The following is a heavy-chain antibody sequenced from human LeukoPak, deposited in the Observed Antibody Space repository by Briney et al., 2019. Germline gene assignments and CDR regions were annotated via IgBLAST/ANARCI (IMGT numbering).Heavy chain of an antibody. CDR1: GGTFSSYA. D-gene: IGHD3-22*01. V-gene: IGHV1-69*01. Sequence: SVKVSCKASGGTFSSYAISWVRQAPGQGLEWMGGIIPIFGTANYAQKFQGRVTITADESTSTAYMELSSLRSEDTAVYYCAREVYYDSSGYYPSWGQGTLVTVSS. J-gene: IGHJ4*02. CDR3: AREVYYDSSGYYPS. CDR2: IIPIFGTA.